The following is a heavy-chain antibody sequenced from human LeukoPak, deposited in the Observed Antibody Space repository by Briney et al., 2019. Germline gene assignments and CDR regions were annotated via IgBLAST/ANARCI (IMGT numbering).Heavy chain of an antibody. V-gene: IGHV4-39*01. CDR2: IYYSGNT. CDR1: GGSISSSNYY. Sequence: SETLSLTCTVSGGSISSSNYYWGWIRQPPGKGLEWIGSIYYSGNTYYNPSLKSRVTISVDTSKNQFSLKLSSVTAADTAVYYCARSPGPLVPAAFDIWGQGTMVTVSS. CDR3: ARSPGPLVPAAFDI. J-gene: IGHJ3*02. D-gene: IGHD3-10*01.